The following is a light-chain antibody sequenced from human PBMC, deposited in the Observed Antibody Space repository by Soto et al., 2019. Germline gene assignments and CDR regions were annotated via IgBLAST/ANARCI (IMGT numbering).Light chain of an antibody. CDR1: SSDVGGYKY. CDR2: EVS. V-gene: IGLV2-14*01. J-gene: IGLJ3*02. CDR3: SSYTSSTTGV. Sequence: QSALTQPASVSGSPGQSITISCTGTSSDVGGYKYVSWYQQHPGKAPKLMIYEVSNRPSGVSTRFSGSKSGNTASLTISGLQAEDDADYYCSSYTSSTTGVFGGGTKLTVL.